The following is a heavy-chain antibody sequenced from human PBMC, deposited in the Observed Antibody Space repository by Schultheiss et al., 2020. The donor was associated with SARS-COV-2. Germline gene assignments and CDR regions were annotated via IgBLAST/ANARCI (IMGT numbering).Heavy chain of an antibody. J-gene: IGHJ5*02. CDR1: GFTFSSYA. CDR3: ATFPYYYDSSGSNWFDP. CDR2: ISYDGSNK. D-gene: IGHD3-22*01. V-gene: IGHV3-30*04. Sequence: GGSLRLSCAASGFTFSSYAMHWVRQAPGKGLEWVAVISYDGSNKYYADSVKGRFTISRDNSKNTLFLQMNSLRVEDTAVYYCATFPYYYDSSGSNWFDPWGQGTLVTVSS.